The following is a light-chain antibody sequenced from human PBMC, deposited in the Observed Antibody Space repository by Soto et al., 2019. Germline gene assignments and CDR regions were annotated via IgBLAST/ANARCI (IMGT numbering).Light chain of an antibody. CDR1: QSINSRY. J-gene: IGKJ3*01. V-gene: IGKV3-20*01. CDR2: GAS. CDR3: QQFGSSPGFT. Sequence: EIVLTQSPGTLSLSPGERATLSCRASQSINSRYLAWYQQKPGQAPSLLIYGASSRATGIPDRFSGSGSGTDFTLPISRLEPEDFAVYYCQQFGSSPGFTFGPGTKVDIK.